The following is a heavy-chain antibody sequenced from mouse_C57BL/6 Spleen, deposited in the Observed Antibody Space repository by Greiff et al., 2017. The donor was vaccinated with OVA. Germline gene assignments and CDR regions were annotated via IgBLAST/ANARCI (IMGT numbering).Heavy chain of an antibody. CDR3: ARGGYYGSSYILDY. V-gene: IGHV1-52*01. Sequence: VQLQQPGAELVRPGSSVKLSCKASGYTFTSYWMHWVKQRPIQGLEWIGNIDPSDSGTHYNQKFKDKATLTVDKSSSPAYMQLSSLTSEDAAVYASARGGYYGSSYILDYWGQGTTLTVSS. CDR2: IDPSDSGT. D-gene: IGHD1-1*01. J-gene: IGHJ2*01. CDR1: GYTFTSYW.